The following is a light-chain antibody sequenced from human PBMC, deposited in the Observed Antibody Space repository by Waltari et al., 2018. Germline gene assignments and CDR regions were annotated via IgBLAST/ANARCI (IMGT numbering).Light chain of an antibody. CDR3: SSYAGSMTLV. Sequence: QSALTQPPSASGSPGQSVTISCTGTSSDVGGYNFVSWYQQHPGKAPKLMIYEVSGRPSGVPDRFSGSKSGHTASLTVSGLQTEDESDYYCSSYAGSMTLVFGGGTKLTVL. CDR1: SSDVGGYNF. CDR2: EVS. V-gene: IGLV2-8*01. J-gene: IGLJ2*01.